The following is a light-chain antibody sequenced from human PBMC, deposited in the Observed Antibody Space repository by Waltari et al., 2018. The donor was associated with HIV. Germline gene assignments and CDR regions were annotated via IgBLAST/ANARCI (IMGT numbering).Light chain of an antibody. Sequence: QSGLTQPVSVSGTPGQSVIMFCSGVGGPPVTWYQQVPGAAPKLLIYNDLQRPSGVPDRFYGSKSGALASLAIDDLQSEDEADYYCATWDDSQDGCVIFGGGTKVTV. CDR3: ATWDDSQDGCVI. CDR1: GGPP. V-gene: IGLV1-44*01. J-gene: IGLJ2*01. CDR2: NDL.